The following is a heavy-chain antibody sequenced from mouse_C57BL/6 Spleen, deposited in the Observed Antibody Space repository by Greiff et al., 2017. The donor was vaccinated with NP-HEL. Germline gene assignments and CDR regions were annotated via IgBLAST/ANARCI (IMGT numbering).Heavy chain of an antibody. CDR1: GYTFTSYW. CDR3: ARENGTVFGY. CDR2: IDPSDSDT. Sequence: VQLQQPGAELVRPGSSVKLSCKASGYTFTSYWMHWVKQRPIQGLEWIGNIDPSDSDTHYNQKFKDKATLTVDKSSSTAYMQLSSLTSEDSAVYYCARENGTVFGYWGQGTLVTVSA. J-gene: IGHJ3*01. V-gene: IGHV1-52*01. D-gene: IGHD1-1*01.